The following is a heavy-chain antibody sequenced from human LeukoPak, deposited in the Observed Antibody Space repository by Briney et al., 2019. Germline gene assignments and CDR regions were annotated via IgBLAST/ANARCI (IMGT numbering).Heavy chain of an antibody. D-gene: IGHD3-22*01. J-gene: IGHJ3*01. Sequence: GRSLRLSCVASGFNFKSYAVHWVRQAPGKGLNWVAVLSHDGGSEYYAGSVRGRFSISTDNSKFTVYLQMNTLRPEDTAVYYCARAHSSGKLNGAFDLWGQGTTVTVSS. CDR1: GFNFKSYA. CDR3: ARAHSSGKLNGAFDL. V-gene: IGHV3-30*01. CDR2: LSHDGGSE.